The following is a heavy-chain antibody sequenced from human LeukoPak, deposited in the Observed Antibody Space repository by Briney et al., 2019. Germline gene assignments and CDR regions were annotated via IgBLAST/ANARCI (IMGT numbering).Heavy chain of an antibody. J-gene: IGHJ4*02. D-gene: IGHD4-17*01. CDR2: INHSGST. V-gene: IGHV4-34*01. CDR3: ATHTVTHPFDY. Sequence: KASETLSLTCAVYGGSFSGYYWSWIRQPPGKGLEWIGEINHSGSTNYNPSLKSRVTISVDTSKNQFSLKLSSVTAADTAVYYCATHTVTHPFDYWGQGALVTVSS. CDR1: GGSFSGYY.